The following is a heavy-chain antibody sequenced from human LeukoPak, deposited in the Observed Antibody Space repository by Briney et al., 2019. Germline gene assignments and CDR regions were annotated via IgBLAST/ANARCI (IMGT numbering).Heavy chain of an antibody. CDR2: ISSSGSTI. D-gene: IGHD2-2*02. J-gene: IGHJ6*02. CDR3: ASDGCSSTSCYTAGYYYYYGMDV. Sequence: PGGSLRLSCAASGFTFSDYYMSWIRQAPGKGLEWVSYISSSGSTIYYADSVKGRFTISRDNAKNSLYLQMNSLRAEDTAVYYCASDGCSSTSCYTAGYYYYYGMDVWGQGTTVTVSS. V-gene: IGHV3-11*01. CDR1: GFTFSDYY.